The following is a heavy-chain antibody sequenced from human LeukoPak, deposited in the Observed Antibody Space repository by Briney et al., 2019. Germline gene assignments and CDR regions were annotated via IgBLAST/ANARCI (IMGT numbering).Heavy chain of an antibody. Sequence: SETLSLTCAVSGGSISSSNWWSWVRPPPGKGLEWIGEIYHSGSTNYNPSLKSRVTISVDKSKNQFSLKLSSVTAADTAVYYCARDWGTVTTPSLNYWGQGTLVTVSS. CDR1: GGSISSSNW. D-gene: IGHD4-17*01. J-gene: IGHJ4*02. CDR2: IYHSGST. CDR3: ARDWGTVTTPSLNY. V-gene: IGHV4-4*02.